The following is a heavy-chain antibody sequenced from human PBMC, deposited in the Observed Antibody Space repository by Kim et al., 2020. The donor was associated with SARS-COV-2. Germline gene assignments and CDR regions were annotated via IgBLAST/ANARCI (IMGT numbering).Heavy chain of an antibody. D-gene: IGHD3-10*01. V-gene: IGHV1-3*01. CDR1: GYTFTSYA. CDR3: ARTEGMVRGVKGMDV. Sequence: ASVKVSCKASGYTFTSYAMHWVRQAPGQRLEWMGWINAGNGNTKYSQKFQGRVTITRDTSASTAYMELSSLRSEDTAVYYCARTEGMVRGVKGMDVWGQGTTVTVSS. CDR2: INAGNGNT. J-gene: IGHJ6*02.